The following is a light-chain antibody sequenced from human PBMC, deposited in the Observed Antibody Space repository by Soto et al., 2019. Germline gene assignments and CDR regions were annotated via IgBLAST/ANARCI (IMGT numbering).Light chain of an antibody. V-gene: IGLV2-14*01. CDR1: SSDVGGYNY. J-gene: IGLJ2*01. Sequence: QSVLTQPASVSGSPGQSITISCTGTSSDVGGYNYVSWYQQHPVKAPKLMIYEVSYRPSGVSNRFSGSKSGNTASLTISGLQAEDEADYYCSSYTSRSTVVFGGGTKLTVL. CDR2: EVS. CDR3: SSYTSRSTVV.